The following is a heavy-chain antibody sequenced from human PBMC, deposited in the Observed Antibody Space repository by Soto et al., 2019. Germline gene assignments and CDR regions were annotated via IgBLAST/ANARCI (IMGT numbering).Heavy chain of an antibody. D-gene: IGHD6-6*01. J-gene: IGHJ5*02. CDR3: ARLVGNSWLDH. CDR2: TYYSFFWQT. Sequence: SQTLSLTCAISGDSVSSNSAVWNWIRQSPSRGLEWLGMTYYSFFWQTEYAVSVKSRLTINPDASKNQFSLQLNSVTPEDTAMYYCARLVGNSWLDHWGQGTLVTVSS. CDR1: GDSVSSNSAV. V-gene: IGHV6-1*01.